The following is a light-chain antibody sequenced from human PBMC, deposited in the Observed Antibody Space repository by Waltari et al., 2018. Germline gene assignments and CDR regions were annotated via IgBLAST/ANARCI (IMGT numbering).Light chain of an antibody. CDR3: QQRANWPLT. Sequence: EIVLTQSPGTLSLSPGERATLSCRASKSVTRYLAWYQQKPGLAPRLLIYDTDTRATGSPARFIGSGSGTDFRLTITSLESEDFAVYYCQQRANWPLTFGGGTKVEIK. CDR2: DTD. CDR1: KSVTRY. J-gene: IGKJ4*01. V-gene: IGKV3-11*01.